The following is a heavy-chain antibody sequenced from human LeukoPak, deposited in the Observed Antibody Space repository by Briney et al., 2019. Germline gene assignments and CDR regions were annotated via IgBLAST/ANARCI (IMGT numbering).Heavy chain of an antibody. D-gene: IGHD5-12*01. CDR1: GVSISSSNSY. CDR2: IYYSGNT. V-gene: IGHV4-39*01. Sequence: PSETLSLTCTVSGVSISSSNSYWGWTRQPPVKGLEWIGSIYYSGNTYYNASLKSQVSISIDTSKDQFSLRLTSVTAADTAVYYCARDATMMGNYFNYWGQGTLVTVSS. CDR3: ARDATMMGNYFNY. J-gene: IGHJ4*02.